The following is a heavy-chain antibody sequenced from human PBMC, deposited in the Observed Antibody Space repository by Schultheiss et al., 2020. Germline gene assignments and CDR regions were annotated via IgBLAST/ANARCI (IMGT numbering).Heavy chain of an antibody. CDR3: ARARITYYASGNSIHPFEY. CDR1: GFTFSSYA. CDR2: IQQHGSEE. J-gene: IGHJ4*02. V-gene: IGHV3-7*03. D-gene: IGHD3-10*01. Sequence: GGSLRLSCAASGFTFSSYAMSWVRLAPGKGLEWVANIQQHGSEESYVDSVKGRFTISRDNAKNSLYLQMHSLRDEDTALYYCARARITYYASGNSIHPFEYWGQGTLVTVSS.